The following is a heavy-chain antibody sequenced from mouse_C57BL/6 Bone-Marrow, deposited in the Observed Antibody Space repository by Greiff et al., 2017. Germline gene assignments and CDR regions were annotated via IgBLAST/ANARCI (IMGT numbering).Heavy chain of an antibody. J-gene: IGHJ2*01. CDR3: ASVADYFDY. CDR2: INPGDGDT. Sequence: VQLQQSGPELVKPGASVKISCKASGYAFSSSWMNWVKQRPGKGLEWIGRINPGDGDTNYNGKFKGKATLTADQSSSTAYIQLSSQTSEDSAVYFCASVADYFDYWGQGTTLTVSS. D-gene: IGHD1-1*01. V-gene: IGHV1-82*01. CDR1: GYAFSSSW.